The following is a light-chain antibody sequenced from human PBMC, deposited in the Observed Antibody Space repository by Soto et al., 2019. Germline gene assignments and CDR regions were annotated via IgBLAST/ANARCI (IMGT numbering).Light chain of an antibody. CDR1: RGISSSY. Sequence: EIVLTQSPGTLSLSPGESTTLSCRASRGISSSYLAWYQQKPGQAPRLLIYAASTRATGIPDRFRGSGSAPDFTLTISRLEPEDSAVYYCQQYGASPPYTFGQGTKLEIK. CDR2: AAS. V-gene: IGKV3-20*01. CDR3: QQYGASPPYT. J-gene: IGKJ2*01.